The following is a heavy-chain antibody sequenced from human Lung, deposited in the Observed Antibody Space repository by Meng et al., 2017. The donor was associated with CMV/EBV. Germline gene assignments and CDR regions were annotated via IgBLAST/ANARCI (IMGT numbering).Heavy chain of an antibody. J-gene: IGHJ4*02. CDR1: GFSFSSHY. V-gene: IGHV1-46*01. CDR3: VRRRLPHCYSVNYFDY. D-gene: IGHD2-21*02. Sequence: ASVKVSXKASGFSFSSHYINWVRQAPGQGLEWMGIINPNGGGTSYTQKFQGRVTMTRDTSTSTFYMELSSLTSEDTAVYYCVRRRLPHCYSVNYFDYWGQGTLVTVSS. CDR2: INPNGGGT.